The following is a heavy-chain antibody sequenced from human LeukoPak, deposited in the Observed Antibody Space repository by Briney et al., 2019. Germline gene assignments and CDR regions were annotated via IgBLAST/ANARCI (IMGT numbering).Heavy chain of an antibody. Sequence: GGSLRLSCAASGFTFSSYGMSWVRQAPGKGLEWVSAISGSGGSTYYADSVKGRFTISRDNSKNTLYLQMNSLRAEDTAVYYCAKSAYYYGSGSKPFDYWGQGTLVTVSS. D-gene: IGHD3-10*01. CDR3: AKSAYYYGSGSKPFDY. CDR1: GFTFSSYG. V-gene: IGHV3-23*01. J-gene: IGHJ4*02. CDR2: ISGSGGST.